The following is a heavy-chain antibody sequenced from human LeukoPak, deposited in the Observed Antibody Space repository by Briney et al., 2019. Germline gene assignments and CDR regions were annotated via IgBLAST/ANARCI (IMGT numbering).Heavy chain of an antibody. CDR1: GFSFSNSS. V-gene: IGHV3-21*05. CDR2: ISGSTTAT. CDR3: ASGGVPGTNIPDY. D-gene: IGHD4/OR15-4a*01. Sequence: PGGSLRLSCAASGFSFSNSSMNWVRQSPGKGLEWVSYISGSTTATYYADSVKGRFTISRDNAKNSLYLQMNSLRAEDTAVYYCASGGVPGTNIPDYWGQGTLVTVSS. J-gene: IGHJ4*02.